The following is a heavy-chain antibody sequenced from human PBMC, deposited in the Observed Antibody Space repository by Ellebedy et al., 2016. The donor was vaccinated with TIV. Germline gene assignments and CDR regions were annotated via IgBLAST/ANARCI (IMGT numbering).Heavy chain of an antibody. CDR2: ISSSSSYI. J-gene: IGHJ4*02. Sequence: GESLKISCAASGFTFSSYSMNWVRQAPGKGLEWVSSISSSSSYIYYADSVKGRFTISRDNAKNSLYLQMNSLRAEDTAVYYCARALIAAAGPWFDYWGQGTLVTVSS. CDR1: GFTFSSYS. D-gene: IGHD6-13*01. V-gene: IGHV3-21*01. CDR3: ARALIAAAGPWFDY.